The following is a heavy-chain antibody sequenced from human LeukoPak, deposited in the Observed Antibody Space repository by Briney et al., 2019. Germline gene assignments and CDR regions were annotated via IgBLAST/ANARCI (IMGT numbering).Heavy chain of an antibody. CDR2: ISSSGSTI. CDR1: GFTFSDYY. Sequence: PGGSLRLSCAASGFTFSDYYMSWIRQAPGKGLEWVSYISSSGSTIYYADSVKGRFTISRDNAKNTLYLQMNSLKTEDTAVYYCTRHEGNYGSGSYFGWGQGTLVTVSS. J-gene: IGHJ4*02. CDR3: TRHEGNYGSGSYFG. D-gene: IGHD3-10*01. V-gene: IGHV3-11*01.